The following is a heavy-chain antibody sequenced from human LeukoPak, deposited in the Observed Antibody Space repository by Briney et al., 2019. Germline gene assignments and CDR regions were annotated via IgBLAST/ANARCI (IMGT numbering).Heavy chain of an antibody. CDR2: VIPIFGTA. J-gene: IGHJ4*02. CDR3: ARGVSVTTVTTVLWHY. Sequence: GASVKVSCKASGGTFSSYAISWVRQAPGQGLEWMGGVIPIFGTANYAQKFQGRVTITADESTSTAYMELSSLRSEDTAVYYCARGVSVTTVTTVLWHYWGQGTLVTVSS. CDR1: GGTFSSYA. V-gene: IGHV1-69*13. D-gene: IGHD4-11*01.